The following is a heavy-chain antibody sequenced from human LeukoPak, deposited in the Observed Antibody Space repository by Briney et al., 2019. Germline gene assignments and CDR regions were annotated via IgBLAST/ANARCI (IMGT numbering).Heavy chain of an antibody. Sequence: ASVKVSCRASGYTFTSYDINWVRQATGQGLEWMGWINPHSGKTGYAQKFQGRVTMTTDTSANTAYMDLSSLRSEDTAVYYCARLSSHYGDYKVDPWGQGTLVTVSS. D-gene: IGHD4-17*01. J-gene: IGHJ5*02. V-gene: IGHV1-8*02. CDR3: ARLSSHYGDYKVDP. CDR2: INPHSGKT. CDR1: GYTFTSYD.